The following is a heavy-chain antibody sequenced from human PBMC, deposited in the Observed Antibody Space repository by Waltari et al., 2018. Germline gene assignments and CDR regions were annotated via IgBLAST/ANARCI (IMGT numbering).Heavy chain of an antibody. D-gene: IGHD1-1*01. V-gene: IGHV3-33*01. J-gene: IGHJ6*02. CDR3: ARPAWNDPPYYYGMDV. CDR2: IWYDGSNT. Sequence: QVQVVESGGGAVQPGQSLRLSCVTSGFKFSSYGMHWVRQAPGKGLGLVAVIWYDGSNTDYRETVKGRFTISRDNVKNTVDLQMNNQRVEDTAVYYCARPAWNDPPYYYGMDVWGPGTTVSVSS. CDR1: GFKFSSYG.